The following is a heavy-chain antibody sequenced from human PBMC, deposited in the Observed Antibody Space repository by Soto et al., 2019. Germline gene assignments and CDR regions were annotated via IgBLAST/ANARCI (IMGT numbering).Heavy chain of an antibody. Sequence: QVQLVQSGAEVKKPGASVKVSCKASGYTFTSYDITWVRQATGQGLEWMGWMSPNSGNTGYAQKFQGRVTMTRNTSVSTAYMDLSSLRSEDTAVYYCVRGPSTDYWGQGTLVTVSS. D-gene: IGHD2-2*01. CDR2: MSPNSGNT. V-gene: IGHV1-8*01. CDR1: GYTFTSYD. J-gene: IGHJ4*02. CDR3: VRGPSTDY.